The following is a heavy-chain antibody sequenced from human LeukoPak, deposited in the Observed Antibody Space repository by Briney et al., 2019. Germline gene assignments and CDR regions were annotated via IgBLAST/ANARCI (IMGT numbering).Heavy chain of an antibody. D-gene: IGHD3-10*01. CDR1: GGSISSGSYY. V-gene: IGHV4-61*02. CDR3: AREPETMVRGSRRGYDDYYYYMDV. J-gene: IGHJ6*03. CDR2: IYTSGST. Sequence: SETLSLTCTVSGGSISSGSYYWSWIRQPAGKGLEWIGRIYTSGSTNYNPSLKSRVTISVDTSKNQFSLKLSSVTAADSAVYYCAREPETMVRGSRRGYDDYYYYMDVWGKGTTVTISS.